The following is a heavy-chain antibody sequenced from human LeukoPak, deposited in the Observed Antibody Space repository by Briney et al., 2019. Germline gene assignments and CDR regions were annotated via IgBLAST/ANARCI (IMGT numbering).Heavy chain of an antibody. J-gene: IGHJ3*02. CDR3: ARTSGWLDAFDI. D-gene: IGHD6-19*01. CDR2: IGTAGDT. V-gene: IGHV3-13*01. Sequence: GGSLRLSCAASGFTFSSYDMHWVRQATGKGLEWVSAIGTAGDTYYPGSVKGRFTISRENAKNSLYLQMNSLRAGDTAAYYCARTSGWLDAFDIWGQGTMVTVS. CDR1: GFTFSSYD.